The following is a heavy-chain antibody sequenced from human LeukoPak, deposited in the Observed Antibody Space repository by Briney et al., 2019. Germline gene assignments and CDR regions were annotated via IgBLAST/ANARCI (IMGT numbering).Heavy chain of an antibody. CDR2: IYSGGST. CDR1: GFTVSSNY. J-gene: IGHJ6*04. V-gene: IGHV3-53*01. Sequence: GGSLRLSCAASGFTVSSNYMSWFRQAPGKGREWVSVIYSGGSTYYADSVKGRFTISRDNSKNTLSLQLNSLRAEDTAVYYCARDVLLRYLAEGYYYGMDVWGKGTTVTVSS. CDR3: ARDVLLRYLAEGYYYGMDV. D-gene: IGHD3-9*01.